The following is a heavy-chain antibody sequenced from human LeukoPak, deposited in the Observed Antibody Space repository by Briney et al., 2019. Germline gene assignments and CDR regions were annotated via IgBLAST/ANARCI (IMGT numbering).Heavy chain of an antibody. J-gene: IGHJ4*02. CDR3: ARDPGSGDYGEDDY. V-gene: IGHV3-21*01. D-gene: IGHD4-17*01. CDR1: GFTFSSYS. Sequence: TGGSLRLSCAASGFTFSSYSMNWVRQAPGKGLEWVSSISSSSSYIYYADSVKGRFTISRDNAKNSLYLQMNSLRAEDTAVYYCARDPGSGDYGEDDYWGQGTLVTVSS. CDR2: ISSSSSYI.